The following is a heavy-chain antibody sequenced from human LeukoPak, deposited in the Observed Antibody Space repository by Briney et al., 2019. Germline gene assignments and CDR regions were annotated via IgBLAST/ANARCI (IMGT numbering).Heavy chain of an antibody. J-gene: IGHJ3*02. V-gene: IGHV1-3*01. CDR2: INAGNGNT. CDR3: ARDWAAAGTIAFDI. D-gene: IGHD6-13*01. CDR1: GYTFTSYA. Sequence: ASVKVSCKASGYTFTSYAMHWVRQAPGQRLEWMGWINAGNGNTKYSQKFQGRVTITRDTSASTAYMELSSLRSEDTAVYYCARDWAAAGTIAFDIWGQGTMVTVSS.